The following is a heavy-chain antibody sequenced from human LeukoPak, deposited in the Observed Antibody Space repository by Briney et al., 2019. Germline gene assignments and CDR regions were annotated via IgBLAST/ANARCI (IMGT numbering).Heavy chain of an antibody. V-gene: IGHV3-74*01. J-gene: IGHJ4*02. CDR2: INSDGSST. D-gene: IGHD4-17*01. CDR1: GFTFSGYW. Sequence: PGGSLRLSCAASGFTFSGYWMHWVRQAPGKGLVWVSRINSDGSSTSYADSVKGRFTISRDNAKNTLYLQMNSLRAEDTAVYYCARDRSYGDVFLDYWGQGTLVTVSS. CDR3: ARDRSYGDVFLDY.